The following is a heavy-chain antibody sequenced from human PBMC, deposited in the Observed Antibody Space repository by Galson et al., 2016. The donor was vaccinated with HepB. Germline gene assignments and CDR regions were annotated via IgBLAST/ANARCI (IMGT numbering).Heavy chain of an antibody. CDR1: GFPFSTYA. J-gene: IGHJ4*02. V-gene: IGHV3-23*01. Sequence: SLRLSCAASGFPFSTYAMTWVRQAPGRGLDWVSSISGNAAGTYYADSVKGRFTISRDNSKNTFYLQMDSLTAEDTAVYYCAKPSSGSYYRWAYDYWGQGTLVTVSS. CDR3: AKPSSGSYYRWAYDY. D-gene: IGHD3-10*01. CDR2: ISGNAAGT.